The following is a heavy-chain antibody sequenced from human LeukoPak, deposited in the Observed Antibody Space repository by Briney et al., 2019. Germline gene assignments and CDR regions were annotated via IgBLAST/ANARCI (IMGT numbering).Heavy chain of an antibody. V-gene: IGHV3-23*01. D-gene: IGHD4-17*01. CDR3: AKFPCATGSVTRDY. CDR1: GFSFSRFA. Sequence: GGSLRLSCVASGFSFSRFAMSWVRQTPGKGLEWVATISGSADSRGYADYADSVKGRFTISRDNSKDTLWLEMNSLRVEDTALYYCAKFPCATGSVTRDYWGQGTLVTVTS. CDR2: ISGSADSRGYA. J-gene: IGHJ4*02.